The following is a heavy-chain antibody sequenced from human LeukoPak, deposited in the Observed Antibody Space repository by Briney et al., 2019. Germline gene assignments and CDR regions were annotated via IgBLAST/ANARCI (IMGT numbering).Heavy chain of an antibody. CDR2: ISSNSSYI. CDR3: ARDRKDSSGYHSSGMDV. D-gene: IGHD3-22*01. CDR1: GFTFSSYS. J-gene: IGHJ6*02. Sequence: GGSLRLSCAASGFTFSSYSMNWVRQAPGKGLEWVSSISSNSSYIYYADSVKGRFTISRDNAKNSPYLQMNSLRAEDTAVYYCARDRKDSSGYHSSGMDVWGQGTTVTVSS. V-gene: IGHV3-21*01.